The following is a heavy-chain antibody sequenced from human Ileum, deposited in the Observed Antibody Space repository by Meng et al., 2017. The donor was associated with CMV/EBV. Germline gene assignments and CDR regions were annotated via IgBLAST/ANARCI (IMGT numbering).Heavy chain of an antibody. CDR3: ARSNYFGY. CDR2: ISSRNTST. Sequence: GESLKISCVASGFIFSNYWMSWVRQAPGKGLEWVSYISSRNTSTYYVDSVKGRFTVSRDNAKNSLYLQMNSLRAEDTAVYYCARSNYFGYWGQGTLVTVSS. CDR1: GFIFSNYW. V-gene: IGHV3-48*04. J-gene: IGHJ4*02.